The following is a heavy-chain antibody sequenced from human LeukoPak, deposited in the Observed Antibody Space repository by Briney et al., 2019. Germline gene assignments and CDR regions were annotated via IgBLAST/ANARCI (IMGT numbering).Heavy chain of an antibody. D-gene: IGHD2-15*01. CDR2: IIPILGIA. V-gene: IGHV1-69*04. CDR3: AEDGYSLY. Sequence: VASVKLSCKASGGTFNSYAISWMRQAPGQGLEWMGRIIPILGIANYAQKFQGRVTITADKSTSTAYMELSSLRSEDTAVYYCAEDGYSLYWGQGTLVTVSS. J-gene: IGHJ4*02. CDR1: GGTFNSYA.